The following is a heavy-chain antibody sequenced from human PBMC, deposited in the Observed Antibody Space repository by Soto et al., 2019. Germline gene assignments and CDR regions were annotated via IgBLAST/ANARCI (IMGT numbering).Heavy chain of an antibody. J-gene: IGHJ6*02. CDR2: ISPSASAM. CDR3: ARGHYGLDV. Sequence: QVQLVESGGGLVKPGGSLRLSCEASGFTFSDHYISWIRQAPGKGLEWVSYISPSASAMYYADSVKGRFTISRDNAKNSLYLQMNGLRVEDTAVDYCARGHYGLDVWGRGITVTVSS. CDR1: GFTFSDHY. V-gene: IGHV3-11*01.